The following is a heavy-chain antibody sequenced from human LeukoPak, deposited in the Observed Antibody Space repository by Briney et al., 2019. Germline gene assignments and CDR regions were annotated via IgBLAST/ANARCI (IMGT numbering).Heavy chain of an antibody. CDR2: INPNSGGT. D-gene: IGHD3-10*01. CDR3: ARDRITMVRGVITAPNWFDP. J-gene: IGHJ5*02. CDR1: GYTFTGYY. V-gene: IGHV1-2*02. Sequence: ASVKVSCKASGYTFTGYYMHWVRQAPGQGLEWMGWINPNSGGTNYAQKFQGRVTMTRDTSISTAYMELSRLRSDDTAVYYCARDRITMVRGVITAPNWFDPWGQGTLVTVSS.